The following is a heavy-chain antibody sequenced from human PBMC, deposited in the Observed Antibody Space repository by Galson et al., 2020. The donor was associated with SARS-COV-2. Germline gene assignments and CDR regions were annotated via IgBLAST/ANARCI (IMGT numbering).Heavy chain of an antibody. CDR1: GFTFGDYA. J-gene: IGHJ6*02. CDR2: IRSKAYGGTT. V-gene: IGHV3-49*03. D-gene: IGHD6-25*01. Sequence: GESLKISCTASGFTFGDYAMSWFRQAPGKGLEWVGFIRSKAYGGTTEYAASVKGRFTISRDDSKSIAYLQMNSLKTEDTAVYYCTRDLPDPNDLYSSDYYYGMDVWGQGTTVTVSS. CDR3: TRDLPDPNDLYSSDYYYGMDV.